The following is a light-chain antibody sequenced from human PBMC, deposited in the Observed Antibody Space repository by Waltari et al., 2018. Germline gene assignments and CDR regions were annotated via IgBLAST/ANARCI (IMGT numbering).Light chain of an antibody. V-gene: IGKV3-15*01. Sequence: EIVMTQSPATLSVSPGERATLSCWASQSVSSDLPWYQHKPGQAPRLLIYGASTRATGIPATFRGSGSGTEFTLTISSLQSDDFAFYYCQQYSDWPQTFGQGTKVEIK. CDR1: QSVSSD. CDR2: GAS. CDR3: QQYSDWPQT. J-gene: IGKJ1*01.